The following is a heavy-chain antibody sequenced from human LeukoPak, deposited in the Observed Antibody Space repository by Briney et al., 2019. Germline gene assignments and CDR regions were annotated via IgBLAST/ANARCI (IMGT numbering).Heavy chain of an antibody. Sequence: GGSLRLSCAASGFTFSSYEMNWVRQAPGKGLEFISYISSSGSIIYYADSVKGRFTISRDNAKNSLYLQMNSLRGEDTAVYYCARDGIMTTSGWDFDYWGQGTLVTVSS. CDR2: ISSSGSII. CDR3: ARDGIMTTSGWDFDY. D-gene: IGHD6-19*01. CDR1: GFTFSSYE. V-gene: IGHV3-48*03. J-gene: IGHJ4*02.